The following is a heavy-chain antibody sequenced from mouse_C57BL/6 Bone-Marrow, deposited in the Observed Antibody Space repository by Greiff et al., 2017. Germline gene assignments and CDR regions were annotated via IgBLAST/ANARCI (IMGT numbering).Heavy chain of an antibody. V-gene: IGHV1-66*01. CDR3: AIYYGNPFAY. CDR2: IYPGSGNT. Sequence: QVQLKQSGPELVKPGASVKISCKASGYSFTSYYIHWVKQRPGQGLEWIGWIYPGSGNTKYNEKFKGKATLTADTSSSTAYMQLSSLTSEDSAVYYGAIYYGNPFAYWGQGTLVTVSA. D-gene: IGHD2-1*01. CDR1: GYSFTSYY. J-gene: IGHJ3*01.